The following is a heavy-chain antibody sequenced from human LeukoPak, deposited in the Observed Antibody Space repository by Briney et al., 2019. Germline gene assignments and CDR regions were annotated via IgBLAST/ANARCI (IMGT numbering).Heavy chain of an antibody. V-gene: IGHV3-74*01. J-gene: IGHJ3*02. D-gene: IGHD3-16*01. CDR3: AREGARFDDAFDI. CDR2: INSDGSST. Sequence: TGGSLRLSCAASGFTFNSYWMHWVRQAPGKGLVWVSRINSDGSSTSYADSVKGRFTISRDNAKNTLYLQMNSLRAEDTAVYYCAREGARFDDAFDIWGQGTMVTVSS. CDR1: GFTFNSYW.